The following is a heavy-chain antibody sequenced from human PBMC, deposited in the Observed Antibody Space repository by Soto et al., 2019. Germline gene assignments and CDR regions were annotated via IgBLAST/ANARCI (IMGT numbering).Heavy chain of an antibody. CDR3: ARAQTYDFLSENGAVDY. CDR1: GYTFTSYY. D-gene: IGHD3-3*01. V-gene: IGHV1-46*01. CDR2: FNPSDGST. Sequence: QVQLVQSGAEVKKPGASVKVSCKASGYTFTSYYMHWVRQAPGQGLEWMGRFNPSDGSTNHAQKFQGRVTMTRDTSTNTVYMELSRLRSEDTAMYYCARAQTYDFLSENGAVDYWGQGTLVTVSS. J-gene: IGHJ4*02.